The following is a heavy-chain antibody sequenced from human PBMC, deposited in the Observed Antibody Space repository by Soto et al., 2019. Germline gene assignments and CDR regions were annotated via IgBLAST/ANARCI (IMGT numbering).Heavy chain of an antibody. CDR3: AKDSRKNNWTPDF. CDR2: ITGGGGRT. CDR1: GFTFNSFA. J-gene: IGHJ4*02. D-gene: IGHD2-15*01. Sequence: GGSLRLSCAASGFTFNSFAMTWVRQAPGKGLEWVSLITGGGGRTYYADSVKGRFTASRDNSKNTVYLQMNSLRAEDTAIYYCAKDSRKNNWTPDFWGQGTLVTVSS. V-gene: IGHV3-23*01.